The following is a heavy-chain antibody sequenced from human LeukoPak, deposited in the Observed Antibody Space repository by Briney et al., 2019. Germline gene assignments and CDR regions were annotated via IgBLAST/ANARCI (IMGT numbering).Heavy chain of an antibody. Sequence: SETLSLTCAVYGGSFSGYYWSWIRQPPGKGLEWIGEINHSGSTNYNPSLKSRVTMSVDTSKNQFSLKLSSVTAADTAVYYCARDARGWSGFDYWGQGTLVTVSS. CDR1: GGSFSGYY. J-gene: IGHJ4*02. D-gene: IGHD3-3*01. V-gene: IGHV4-34*01. CDR2: INHSGST. CDR3: ARDARGWSGFDY.